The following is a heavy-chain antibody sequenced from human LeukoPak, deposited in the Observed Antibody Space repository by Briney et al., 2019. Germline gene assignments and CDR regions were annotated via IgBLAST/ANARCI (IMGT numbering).Heavy chain of an antibody. CDR3: ARGGRSYYYDSSGYYPEYYFDY. V-gene: IGHV1-2*02. D-gene: IGHD3-22*01. J-gene: IGHJ4*02. CDR2: IKPINGGT. Sequence: ASVKVSCKASGYTFTGYHLHWLRQAPGQGLEWMGWIKPINGGTNFAQKFKGRVTMTRDTSISTAYMELSRLRSDDTAVYYCARGGRSYYYDSSGYYPEYYFDYWGQGTLVTVSS. CDR1: GYTFTGYH.